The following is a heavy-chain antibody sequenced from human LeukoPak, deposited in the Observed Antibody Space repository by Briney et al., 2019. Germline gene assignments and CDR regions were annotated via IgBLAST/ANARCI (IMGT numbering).Heavy chain of an antibody. Sequence: GGSLRLSCAASGFTFSSYSMNWVRQAPGKGLEWVSSISSSSSYIHYADSVKGRFTISRDNSKNTLYLQMNSLRAEDTAVYYCASHALAGVDYWGQGTLVTVSS. J-gene: IGHJ4*02. D-gene: IGHD6-13*01. CDR1: GFTFSSYS. V-gene: IGHV3-21*01. CDR2: ISSSSSYI. CDR3: ASHALAGVDY.